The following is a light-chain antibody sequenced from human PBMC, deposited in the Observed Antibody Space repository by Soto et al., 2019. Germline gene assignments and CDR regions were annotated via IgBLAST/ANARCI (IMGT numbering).Light chain of an antibody. V-gene: IGLV2-11*01. CDR3: CSYGGSYTFEV. Sequence: QSVLTQPRSVSGSPGQSVTISCTGGSSDIGGYKYVSWYQQHPGKVPRLMIYDVTRRPSGVPDRFSGSKSGFTASLTISGLQAEDEADYYCCSYGGSYTFEVFGGGTKVTVL. CDR2: DVT. J-gene: IGLJ3*02. CDR1: SSDIGGYKY.